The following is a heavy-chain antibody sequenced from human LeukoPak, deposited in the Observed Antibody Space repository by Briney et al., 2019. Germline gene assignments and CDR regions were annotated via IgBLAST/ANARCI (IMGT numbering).Heavy chain of an antibody. Sequence: PSETLSLTCTVSGYSISSGYYWGWIRQPPGKGLEWIGNVYHSGTTYYNPSLKSRVTISVDTSNNQFSLNLTPVTAADTAVYYCARVWTDDSSGWGQGTLVTVSS. V-gene: IGHV4-38-2*02. D-gene: IGHD3-22*01. CDR3: ARVWTDDSSG. J-gene: IGHJ4*02. CDR1: GYSISSGYY. CDR2: VYHSGTT.